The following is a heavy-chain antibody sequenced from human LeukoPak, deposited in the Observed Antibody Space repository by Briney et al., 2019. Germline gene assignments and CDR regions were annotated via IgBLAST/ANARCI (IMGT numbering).Heavy chain of an antibody. CDR2: ISYDGSNK. V-gene: IGHV3-30-3*01. J-gene: IGHJ4*02. Sequence: GRSLRLSCAASGFTFSSYAMHWVRQAPGKGLEWVAVISYDGSNKYYADSVKGRFTISRDNAKNSLYLQMNSLRAEDTAVYYCARMMAVAGPFDYWGQGTLVTVSS. CDR1: GFTFSSYA. D-gene: IGHD6-19*01. CDR3: ARMMAVAGPFDY.